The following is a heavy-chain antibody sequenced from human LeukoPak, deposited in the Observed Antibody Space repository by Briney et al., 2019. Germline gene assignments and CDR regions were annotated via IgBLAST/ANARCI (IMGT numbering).Heavy chain of an antibody. Sequence: PGGSLRLSCAASGFTFSSYGMHWVRQAPGKGLEWVAVIWYDGSNKYYADSVKGRFTISRDNSKNTLYLQMNSLRAEDTAVYYCARVHSSSWYYYYYGMDVWGQGTTVTASS. CDR2: IWYDGSNK. J-gene: IGHJ6*02. V-gene: IGHV3-33*01. CDR3: ARVHSSSWYYYYYGMDV. D-gene: IGHD6-13*01. CDR1: GFTFSSYG.